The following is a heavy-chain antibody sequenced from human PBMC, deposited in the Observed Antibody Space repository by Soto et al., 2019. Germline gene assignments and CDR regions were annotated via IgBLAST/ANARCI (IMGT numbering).Heavy chain of an antibody. V-gene: IGHV3-53*01. Sequence: GGSLRLSCAASGFTVSSNYMSWVRQAPGKGLEWVSVIYSGGSTYYADSVKGRFTISRDNSKNTLYLQMNSLRAEDTAVYYCARGGSGWHNYCFDYRGHGTLVTVSS. CDR1: GFTVSSNY. CDR3: ARGGSGWHNYCFDY. J-gene: IGHJ4*01. CDR2: IYSGGST. D-gene: IGHD6-19*01.